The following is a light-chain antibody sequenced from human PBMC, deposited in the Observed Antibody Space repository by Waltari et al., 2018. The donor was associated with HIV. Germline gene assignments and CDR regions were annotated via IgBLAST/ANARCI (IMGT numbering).Light chain of an antibody. CDR3: CSYGGSDTLYV. V-gene: IGLV2-11*01. CDR2: DVS. CDR1: SSDVGAYTY. Sequence: QSALTQPRSVSGSPGQSVTISCTGTSSDVGAYTYVAWYQQHPGQAPKFLLFDVSKRPSGVPDRFSGSKSGNTASLTISGLQAEDEAEYYCCSYGGSDTLYVFGTGTKVTVL. J-gene: IGLJ1*01.